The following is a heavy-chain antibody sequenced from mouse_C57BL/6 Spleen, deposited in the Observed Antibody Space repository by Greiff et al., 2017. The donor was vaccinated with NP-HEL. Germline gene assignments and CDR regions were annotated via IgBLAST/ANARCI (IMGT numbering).Heavy chain of an antibody. J-gene: IGHJ3*01. CDR1: GFTFSDYG. Sequence: VQLKESGGGLVKPGGSLKLSCAASGFTFSDYGMHWVRQAPEKGLEWVAYISSGSSTIYYADTVKGRFTISRDNAKNTLVLQMTSLRSEDTAMYYCARSGDIYYDYDGTWFAYWGQGTLVTVSA. V-gene: IGHV5-17*01. CDR2: ISSGSSTI. D-gene: IGHD2-4*01. CDR3: ARSGDIYYDYDGTWFAY.